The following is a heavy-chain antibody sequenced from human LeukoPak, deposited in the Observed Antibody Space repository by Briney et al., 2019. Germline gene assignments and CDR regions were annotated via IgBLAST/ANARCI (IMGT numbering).Heavy chain of an antibody. J-gene: IGHJ4*02. CDR2: IYYSGST. CDR1: GGSISSYY. D-gene: IGHD6-13*01. Sequence: PSETLSLTCTASGGSISSYYWSWIRQPPGKGLEWIGYIYYSGSTNYNPSLKSRVTISVDTSKNQFSLKLSSVTAADTAVYYCARHERDTRQQLVWVDYWGQGTLVTVSS. V-gene: IGHV4-59*08. CDR3: ARHERDTRQQLVWVDY.